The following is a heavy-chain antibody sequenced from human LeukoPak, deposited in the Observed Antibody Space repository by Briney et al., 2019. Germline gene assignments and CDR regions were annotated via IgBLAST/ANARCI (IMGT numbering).Heavy chain of an antibody. CDR3: ARGVYIAAAQYGY. J-gene: IGHJ4*02. CDR2: IYYSGTT. D-gene: IGHD6-13*01. V-gene: IGHV4-59*01. CDR1: GGSISNYY. Sequence: PSETLSLTCTVSGGSISNYYWGWIRQPPGKGLGWIGYIYYSGTTNYNPSLKSRVTISVDTSKNQFSLKLNSVTAADTAVYYCARGVYIAAAQYGYWGQGTLVTVSS.